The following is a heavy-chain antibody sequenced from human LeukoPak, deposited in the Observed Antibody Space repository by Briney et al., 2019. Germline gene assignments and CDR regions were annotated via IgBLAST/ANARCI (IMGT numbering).Heavy chain of an antibody. CDR3: AKGISGSYNGMDV. CDR1: GFNFSSYA. CDR2: ISGSGGST. Sequence: GGSLRLSCAASGFNFSSYAMSWVRQAPGKGLEWVSAISGSGGSTYYADSVKGRFTISRDNSKNSLYLQMNSLRTEDTALYYCAKGISGSYNGMDVWGQGTTVTVSS. D-gene: IGHD1-26*01. J-gene: IGHJ6*02. V-gene: IGHV3-23*01.